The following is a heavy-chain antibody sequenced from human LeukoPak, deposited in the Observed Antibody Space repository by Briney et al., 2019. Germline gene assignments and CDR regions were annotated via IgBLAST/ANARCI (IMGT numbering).Heavy chain of an antibody. CDR1: GLIFSKYW. V-gene: IGHV3-23*01. CDR2: ISGGGRDS. D-gene: IGHD3-22*01. J-gene: IGHJ6*03. CDR3: AKSGYFQYFFMDV. Sequence: GVLRLSCAASGLIFSKYWMTWVRQAPGKGLEWVSGISGGGRDSFYADSVKGRFTISRDNSKNTLFLQMSSLRAEDTAVYYCAKSGYFQYFFMDVWGKGTTVTVSS.